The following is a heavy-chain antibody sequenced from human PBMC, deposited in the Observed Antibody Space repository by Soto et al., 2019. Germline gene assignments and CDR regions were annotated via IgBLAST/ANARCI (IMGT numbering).Heavy chain of an antibody. V-gene: IGHV5-51*01. Sequence: GESLKISCKGSGYSFTNDWIGWVRQMPGKGLEWMGFIYPADSDTRYSPSFQGQVTISVDKSISTAYLQWSSLKASDTAMYYCTRLMVVAAPAGWFHPCGQGTLVTVSS. CDR1: GYSFTNDW. D-gene: IGHD2-15*01. CDR2: IYPADSDT. J-gene: IGHJ5*02. CDR3: TRLMVVAAPAGWFHP.